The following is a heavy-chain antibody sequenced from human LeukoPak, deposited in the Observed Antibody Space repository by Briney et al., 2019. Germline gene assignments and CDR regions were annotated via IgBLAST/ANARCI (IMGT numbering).Heavy chain of an antibody. J-gene: IGHJ4*02. CDR1: GFTFSSYG. V-gene: IGHV3-30*02. D-gene: IGHD2-2*02. CDR2: IRYDGSNK. Sequence: GWSLRLSCAASGFTFSSYGMHWVRQAPGKGLEWVAFIRYDGSNKYYADSVKGRFTISRDNSKNTLYLQMNSLRAEDTAVYYCAKDQIVVPAAIDYWGQGTLVTVSS. CDR3: AKDQIVVPAAIDY.